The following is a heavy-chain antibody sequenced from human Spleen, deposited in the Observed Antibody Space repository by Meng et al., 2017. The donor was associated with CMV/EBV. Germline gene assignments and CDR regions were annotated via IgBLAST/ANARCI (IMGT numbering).Heavy chain of an antibody. Sequence: SETLSLTCSVSRDSIISTTYYWGWVRQPPGRGLEWIASIYYTGSTYYNPSLESRVTISVDTSKNQFSLKLSSVTAADTAVYYCARGGGGNSGYWGQGTLVTVSS. V-gene: IGHV4-39*07. J-gene: IGHJ4*02. CDR1: RDSIISTTYY. CDR3: ARGGGGNSGY. D-gene: IGHD4-23*01. CDR2: IYYTGST.